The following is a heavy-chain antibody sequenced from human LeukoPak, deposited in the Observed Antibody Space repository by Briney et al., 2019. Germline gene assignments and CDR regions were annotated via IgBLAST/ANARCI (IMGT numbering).Heavy chain of an antibody. CDR2: IKQDGSEK. Sequence: GGSLRLSCAASGFTFSSYWMSWVRQAPGKGLEWVANIKQDGSEKYYVDSVKGRFTISRDNAKNSLYLQMNSLRAEDTAVYYCARDPGYTNRLGRPVYFDYWGQGTLVTVSS. CDR3: ARDPGYTNRLGRPVYFDY. D-gene: IGHD7-27*01. J-gene: IGHJ4*02. V-gene: IGHV3-7*01. CDR1: GFTFSSYW.